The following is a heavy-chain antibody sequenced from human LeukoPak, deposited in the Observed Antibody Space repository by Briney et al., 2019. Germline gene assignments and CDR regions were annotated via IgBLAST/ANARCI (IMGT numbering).Heavy chain of an antibody. V-gene: IGHV3-74*01. CDR1: GFTFSRSW. J-gene: IGHJ4*02. CDR2: INYGGSTI. D-gene: IGHD5-12*01. CDR3: ATALVYSEYDYLAD. Sequence: GGSLRLSCAASGFTFSRSWMHWVRQAPGKGLVWVSRINYGGSTITYADSVKGRFTISRDNATTTVYLRMNSPRAEDTAVYYCATALVYSEYDYLADWGQGTLVTVSS.